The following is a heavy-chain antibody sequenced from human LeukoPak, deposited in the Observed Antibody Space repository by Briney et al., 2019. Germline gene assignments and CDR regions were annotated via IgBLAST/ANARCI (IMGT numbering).Heavy chain of an antibody. V-gene: IGHV3-23*01. CDR2: ISGSGGST. CDR1: GFTFSSYA. CDR3: AKWGDYDVLTGYYVSDY. D-gene: IGHD3-9*01. J-gene: IGHJ4*02. Sequence: GGSLRLSCAASGFTFSSYAMSWVRQAPGKGLDWVSVISGSGGSTHYADSVKGRFTISRDNSKNTVFLQMNSLRAEDTAVYYCAKWGDYDVLTGYYVSDYWGQGTLVTVSS.